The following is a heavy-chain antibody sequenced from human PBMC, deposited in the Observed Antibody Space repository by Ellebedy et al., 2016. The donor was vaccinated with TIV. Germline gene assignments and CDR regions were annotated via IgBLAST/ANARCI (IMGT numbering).Heavy chain of an antibody. CDR3: TRGSSSRGYFDS. V-gene: IGHV3-30*09. Sequence: GGSLRLXCAASGFTFSYYSMHWVRQAPGKGLEWVAVISHDGGNKYHAESVKGRFAISRDDSKNTLYLQMNTLRTEDTAVYFCTRGSSSRGYFDSWGQGTLVTVSS. CDR1: GFTFSYYS. D-gene: IGHD6-13*01. CDR2: ISHDGGNK. J-gene: IGHJ4*02.